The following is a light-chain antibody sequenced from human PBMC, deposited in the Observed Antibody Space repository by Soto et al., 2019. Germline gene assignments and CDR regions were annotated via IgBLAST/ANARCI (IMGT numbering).Light chain of an antibody. CDR2: EVT. V-gene: IGLV2-23*02. Sequence: QSVLTQPASVSGSPGQSITIPCTGTSGDVGGYNLVSWYQQHPGKAPKLMIYEVTERPSGVSNRFSGSKSGNTASLTISGLQPDDEADYYCCSYAGNSEVFGTGTK. CDR3: CSYAGNSEV. J-gene: IGLJ1*01. CDR1: SGDVGGYNL.